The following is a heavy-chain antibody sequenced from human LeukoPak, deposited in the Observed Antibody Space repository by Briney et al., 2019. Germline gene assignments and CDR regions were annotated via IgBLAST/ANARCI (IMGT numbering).Heavy chain of an antibody. J-gene: IGHJ4*02. D-gene: IGHD1-26*01. Sequence: PSETLSLTCTVSGGSISSYYWSWIRQPPGKGLEWIGCIYYSGTTDYNPSLKNRVTISVDKSNNQLSLKLSSVTAADTAVYYCARSSGAYRSFDYCGQGKLFPVSS. CDR2: IYYSGTT. CDR1: GGSISSYY. CDR3: ARSSGAYRSFDY. V-gene: IGHV4-59*12.